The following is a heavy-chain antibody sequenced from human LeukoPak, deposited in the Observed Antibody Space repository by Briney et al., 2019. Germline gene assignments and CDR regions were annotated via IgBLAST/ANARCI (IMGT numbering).Heavy chain of an antibody. J-gene: IGHJ4*02. CDR1: GFTFSSYW. V-gene: IGHV3-7*01. D-gene: IGHD3-10*01. Sequence: GGSLRLSCAASGFTFSSYWMSWVRQSPGKGLEWVANIKPDGSEKYFMDSVKGRFTISRDNAKNALYLEMNSLRAEDTAEYFCARYRMYSGSGSTYPYYDYWGQGTLVTVCS. CDR3: ARYRMYSGSGSTYPYYDY. CDR2: IKPDGSEK.